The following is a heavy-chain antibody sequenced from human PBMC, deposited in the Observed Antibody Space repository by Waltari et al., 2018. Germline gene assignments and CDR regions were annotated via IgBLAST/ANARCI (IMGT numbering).Heavy chain of an antibody. CDR1: GFTVSSNY. J-gene: IGHJ6*02. CDR3: ARDPNCSGGSCPYGYYYGMDV. CDR2: IYSGGST. V-gene: IGHV3-53*01. Sequence: EVQLVESGGGLIQPGGSLRLSCAASGFTVSSNYMSWVRQAPGKGLEWVSVIYSGGSTYYADSVKGRFTISRDNSKNTLYLQLNSLRAEDTAVYYCARDPNCSGGSCPYGYYYGMDVWGQGTTVTVSS. D-gene: IGHD2-15*01.